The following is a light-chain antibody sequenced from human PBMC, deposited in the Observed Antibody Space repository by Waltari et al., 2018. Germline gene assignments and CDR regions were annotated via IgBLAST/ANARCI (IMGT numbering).Light chain of an antibody. J-gene: IGKJ4*01. CDR2: QIS. CDR1: QSLLHSDGKTY. CDR3: MQAMHLPLT. V-gene: IGKV2-29*03. Sequence: DIVMTQTPLSLSVTPGQPASISCKSSQSLLHSDGKTYLYWYFQRPGQSPQLLIYQISGRFSVVPDRFSGSGSGTDFTLRISRVEPDDIGVYCCMQAMHLPLTFGGGTKVEVK.